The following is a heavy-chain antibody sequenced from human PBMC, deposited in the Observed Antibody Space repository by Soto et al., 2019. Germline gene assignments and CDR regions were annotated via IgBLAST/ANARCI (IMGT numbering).Heavy chain of an antibody. D-gene: IGHD1-1*01. CDR2: ILPILDVA. Sequence: QVHLVQSGAEVKKPGSSVKISCRASGGSFSSNSLKWVRQAPGQGLEWMGRILPILDVANYAQKFQGRVTITADKSTSSAYMELNNLRSEDTAVYYCASGFNTGLDYWGQGTLVIVSS. J-gene: IGHJ4*02. V-gene: IGHV1-69*02. CDR3: ASGFNTGLDY. CDR1: GGSFSSNS.